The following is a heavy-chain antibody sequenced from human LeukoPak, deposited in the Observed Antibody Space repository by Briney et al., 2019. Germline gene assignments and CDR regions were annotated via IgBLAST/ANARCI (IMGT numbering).Heavy chain of an antibody. J-gene: IGHJ3*02. CDR3: TRYCSSTSRSPEAAFDI. Sequence: GGSLRLSCAASGFTFSGSSIHWVRQASGKGLEWVGRIRSKASSYATAYSASVKGRFTISRDDSKNTAYLQMNSLKTEDTAVYYCTRYCSSTSRSPEAAFDIWGQGTMVTVSS. D-gene: IGHD2-2*01. CDR1: GFTFSGSS. V-gene: IGHV3-73*01. CDR2: IRSKASSYAT.